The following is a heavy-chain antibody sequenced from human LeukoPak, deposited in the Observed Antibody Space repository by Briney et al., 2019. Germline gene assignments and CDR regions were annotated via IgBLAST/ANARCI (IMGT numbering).Heavy chain of an antibody. J-gene: IGHJ4*02. D-gene: IGHD4-17*01. CDR1: GGSISSHY. V-gene: IGHV4-59*11. CDR2: IYYSGST. Sequence: NASETLSLTCTVSGGSISSHYWSWIRQPPGKGLEWIGYIYYSGSTNYNPSLKSRVTISVDTSKNQSSLKLSSVTAADTAVYYCARGAVTTFDYWGQGTLVTVSS. CDR3: ARGAVTTFDY.